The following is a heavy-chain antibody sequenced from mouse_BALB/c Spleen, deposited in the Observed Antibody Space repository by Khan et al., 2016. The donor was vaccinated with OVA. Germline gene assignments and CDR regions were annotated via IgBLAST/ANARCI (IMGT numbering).Heavy chain of an antibody. D-gene: IGHD1-1*01. V-gene: IGHV1-7*01. CDR3: ANHGSSSAWFTY. CDR2: INPSTGYT. CDR1: GYTFTSYW. Sequence: VQLQQSGAELAKPGASVKMSCKASGYTFTSYWMHWVKQRPGQGLEWIGYINPSTGYTEYNQKIKDKATLTADKSSSTAYMQLSSLTSEDSSVYYCANHGSSSAWFTYWGQGTLVTVSA. J-gene: IGHJ3*01.